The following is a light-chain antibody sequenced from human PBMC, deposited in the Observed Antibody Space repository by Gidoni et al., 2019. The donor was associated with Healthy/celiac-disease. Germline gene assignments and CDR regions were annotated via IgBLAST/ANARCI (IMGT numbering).Light chain of an antibody. CDR2: GAY. CDR3: QQYNNWRT. J-gene: IGKJ1*01. V-gene: IGKV3-15*01. Sequence: EIVLTQSPATLSVSPGERATLSCRASQSVSSNLDWYQQKPGQAPRLLIYGAYTRATGIPARFSGSGSGTEFTLTISSLQSEDFAVYYCQQYNNWRTFGQGTKVEIK. CDR1: QSVSSN.